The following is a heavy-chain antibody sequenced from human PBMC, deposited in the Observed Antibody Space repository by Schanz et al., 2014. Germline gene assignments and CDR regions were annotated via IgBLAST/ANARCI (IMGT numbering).Heavy chain of an antibody. CDR3: AKDAPYPFDL. J-gene: IGHJ2*01. V-gene: IGHV3-23*04. CDR2: IGTSGGT. CDR1: GFTFSSYA. Sequence: VQLVESGGGVVQPGRSLRLSCAASGFTFSSYAMSWVRQAPGKGLEWVSTIGTSGGTNYAESVKGRFTISRDNSKNTLYLQMNSLRAEDTAVYYCAKDAPYPFDLWGRGTLITVSS.